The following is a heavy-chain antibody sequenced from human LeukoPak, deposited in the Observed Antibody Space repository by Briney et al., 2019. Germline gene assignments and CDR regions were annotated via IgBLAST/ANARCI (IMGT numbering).Heavy chain of an antibody. J-gene: IGHJ3*02. V-gene: IGHV1-18*01. Sequence: ASVKVSCKTSGYTFTTFGITWVRQAPGQGLEWMGWINTYNGNTDYAQKFQGRVSMTTDTSTSTVYMELRSLTSDDTAVYYCARQWGVPGSFDIWGQGTTVTVSS. CDR2: INTYNGNT. CDR3: ARQWGVPGSFDI. D-gene: IGHD1-26*01. CDR1: GYTFTTFG.